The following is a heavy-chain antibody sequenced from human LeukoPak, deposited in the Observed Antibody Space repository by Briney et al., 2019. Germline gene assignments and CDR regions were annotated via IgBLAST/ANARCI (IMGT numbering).Heavy chain of an antibody. CDR1: GFIFNNYA. J-gene: IGHJ4*02. V-gene: IGHV3-23*01. CDR2: ISGSGGST. CDR3: ARGSSSWYAD. D-gene: IGHD6-13*01. Sequence: SGGSLRLSCAASGFIFNNYAMSWVRQAPGKGLEWVSAISGSGGSTYYADSVKGRLTISRDNPGNTLDLQMNSLRVEDTAVYYCARGSSSWYADWGQGTRVTVSS.